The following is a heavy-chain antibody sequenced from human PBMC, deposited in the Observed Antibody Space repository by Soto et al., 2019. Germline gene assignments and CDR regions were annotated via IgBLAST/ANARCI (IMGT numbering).Heavy chain of an antibody. Sequence: GGSLRLSCAASGFTFSSYGMHWVRQAPGKGLEWVAVISYDGSNKYYADSVKGRFTISRDNSKNTLYLQMNSLRAEDTAVYYCAKDSYHEELGYSSYYFDYWGQGTLVTVSS. V-gene: IGHV3-30*18. CDR2: ISYDGSNK. D-gene: IGHD5-18*01. CDR1: GFTFSSYG. CDR3: AKDSYHEELGYSSYYFDY. J-gene: IGHJ4*02.